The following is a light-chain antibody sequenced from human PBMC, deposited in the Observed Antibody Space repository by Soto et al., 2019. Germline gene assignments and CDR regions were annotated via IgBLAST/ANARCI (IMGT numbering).Light chain of an antibody. J-gene: IGKJ3*01. Sequence: DIQMTQSPSSLSASVGDRVTITCRASQSISSYLNWYQQKPGKAPKLLIYAASSLQSGVPSRFSGSGSGTDFTLTISSLQPEDFATYYCQQSYRTPRGITFGPGTKVDIK. CDR2: AAS. CDR3: QQSYRTPRGIT. CDR1: QSISSY. V-gene: IGKV1-39*01.